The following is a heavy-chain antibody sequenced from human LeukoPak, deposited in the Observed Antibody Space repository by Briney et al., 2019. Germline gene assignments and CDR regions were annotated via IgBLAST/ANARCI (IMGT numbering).Heavy chain of an antibody. CDR2: GYYSGTS. CDR1: GGSIDTSSYY. CDR3: ARASMDDTTFDY. J-gene: IGHJ4*02. D-gene: IGHD2/OR15-2a*01. Sequence: SETLSLTCTVSGGSIDTSSYYWGWIRQPPGKGLEWIGSGYYSGTSYYKPSLKSRVTISVDTSKKQFSLKLSSVTAADTAVYYCARASMDDTTFDYWGQGTLVTVSS. V-gene: IGHV4-39*01.